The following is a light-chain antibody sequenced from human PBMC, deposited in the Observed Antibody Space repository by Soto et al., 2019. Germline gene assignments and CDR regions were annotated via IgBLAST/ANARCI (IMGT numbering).Light chain of an antibody. CDR2: GAS. Sequence: EIVLTQSPGTLSLSPGERATLSCRASQSVSSSYLAWYQQKPGQAPRLIIYGASSRATGIPDRFSGSGYGTDFTITISRLKPEDFAVYYCKQYGSSPQTFGQGTKLEIK. V-gene: IGKV3-20*01. J-gene: IGKJ2*01. CDR3: KQYGSSPQT. CDR1: QSVSSSY.